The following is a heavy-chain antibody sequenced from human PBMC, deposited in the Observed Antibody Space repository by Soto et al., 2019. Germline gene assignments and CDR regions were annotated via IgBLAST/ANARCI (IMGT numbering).Heavy chain of an antibody. CDR2: ISYDGSNK. CDR1: GFTFSSYG. CDR3: ANLATYLGATPLQVTS. J-gene: IGHJ5*02. Sequence: GGSLRLSCAASGFTFSSYGMHWVRQAPGKGLEWVAVISYDGSNKYYADSVKGRFTISRDNSKNTLYLQMNSLRAEDTAVYYCANLATYLGATPLQVTSWGQGTLVTVSS. V-gene: IGHV3-30*18. D-gene: IGHD1-26*01.